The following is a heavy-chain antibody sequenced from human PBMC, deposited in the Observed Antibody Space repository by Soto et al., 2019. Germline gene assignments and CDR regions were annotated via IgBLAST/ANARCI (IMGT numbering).Heavy chain of an antibody. J-gene: IGHJ5*02. CDR3: ARSGIAAPGSHWFDP. V-gene: IGHV3-33*03. D-gene: IGHD6-13*01. CDR2: IWYDGSNK. Sequence: QVQLVESGGGVVQPGRSLRLSCAASGFTFSSYGMHWVRQAPGKGLEWVALIWYDGSNKYYTDSVKGRFTISRDNSKNTLYLQMNSLRVEDTAVYYCARSGIAAPGSHWFDPWGQGTLFIVSS. CDR1: GFTFSSYG.